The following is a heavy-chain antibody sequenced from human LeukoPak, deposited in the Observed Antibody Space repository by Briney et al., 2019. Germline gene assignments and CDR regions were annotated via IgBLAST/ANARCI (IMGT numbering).Heavy chain of an antibody. CDR2: IYYSGST. CDR3: ARTGSTVTMLYPFDH. D-gene: IGHD4-17*01. V-gene: IGHV4-59*01. Sequence: SETLSLTCTVPGGSIRSYYWSWIRQPPGKGLEWIGYIYYSGSTNYNPSLKSRVSISVDTSKNQFSLKLSSVTAADTAVYYCARTGSTVTMLYPFDHWGQGTLVTVSS. J-gene: IGHJ4*02. CDR1: GGSIRSYY.